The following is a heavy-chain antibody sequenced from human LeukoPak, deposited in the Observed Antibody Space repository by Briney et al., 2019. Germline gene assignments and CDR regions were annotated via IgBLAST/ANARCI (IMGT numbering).Heavy chain of an antibody. CDR3: AIAVAGEYFQH. CDR1: GYTFTSYY. V-gene: IGHV1-2*02. CDR2: INLNSGGT. J-gene: IGHJ1*01. D-gene: IGHD6-19*01. Sequence: ASVKVSCKASGYTFTSYYMHWVRQAPGQGLEWMGGINLNSGGTNYAQKFQGRVTMTRDTSISTAYMELSRLRSDDTAVYYCAIAVAGEYFQHWGQGTLVTVSS.